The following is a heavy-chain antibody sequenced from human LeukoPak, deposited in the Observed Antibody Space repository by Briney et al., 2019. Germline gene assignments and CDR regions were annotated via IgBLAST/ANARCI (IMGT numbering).Heavy chain of an antibody. V-gene: IGHV1-2*02. J-gene: IGHJ4*02. D-gene: IGHD5-24*01. CDR3: ARRLAASTAPDY. CDR2: INPASDGT. CDR1: GYTFTGYY. Sequence: ASVKVSCKASGYTFTGYYMHWVRQAPGQGLEWMGWINPASDGTNYAQKFQGRVTMTRDTSISTAYMELSGLRSDDTAVYYCARRLAASTAPDYWGQGTLVTVSS.